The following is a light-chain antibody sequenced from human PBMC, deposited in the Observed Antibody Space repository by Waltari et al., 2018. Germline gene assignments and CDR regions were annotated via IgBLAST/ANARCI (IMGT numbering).Light chain of an antibody. CDR3: SSYISSSTLEL. CDR1: RSDVGGYNY. V-gene: IGLV2-14*03. J-gene: IGLJ2*01. Sequence: QSALTQPACVSGSPGQLNTISCTGTRSDVGGYNYVSCYQQHPGKVPKRNIYDVRKRPSGVSNLFSGSKSGNTASLTISGLQAEDEADYYCSSYISSSTLELFGGGTSLTVL. CDR2: DVR.